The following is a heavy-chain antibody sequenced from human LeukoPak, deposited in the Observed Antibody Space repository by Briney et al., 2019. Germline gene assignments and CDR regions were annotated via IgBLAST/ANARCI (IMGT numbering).Heavy chain of an antibody. V-gene: IGHV3-33*01. Sequence: GGSLRLSCAASGFTFSSYGMHWVRQAPGKGLEWVAVIWYDGSNKYYADSVKGRFTISRDNSKNTLYLQMNSLRAEDTAVYHCARDLRSSGNYYYYGMDVWGKGTTVTVSS. D-gene: IGHD3-10*01. CDR3: ARDLRSSGNYYYYGMDV. CDR1: GFTFSSYG. J-gene: IGHJ6*04. CDR2: IWYDGSNK.